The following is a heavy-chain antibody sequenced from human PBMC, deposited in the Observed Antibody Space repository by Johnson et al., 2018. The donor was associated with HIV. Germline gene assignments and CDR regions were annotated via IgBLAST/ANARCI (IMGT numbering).Heavy chain of an antibody. Sequence: MQLVESGGGVVGPGGSLRLSSTVPGFTFDDNDMSRVRQAPGKGLECVSGFYRNGGSAGYAASVKGRFTISRDNAENSLYLQMNSLTAEDTALYYCARGESAYYESSGYYSDDAFDIWGQGTMVTVSS. D-gene: IGHD3-22*01. CDR1: GFTFDDND. CDR2: FYRNGGSA. V-gene: IGHV3-20*03. CDR3: ARGESAYYESSGYYSDDAFDI. J-gene: IGHJ3*02.